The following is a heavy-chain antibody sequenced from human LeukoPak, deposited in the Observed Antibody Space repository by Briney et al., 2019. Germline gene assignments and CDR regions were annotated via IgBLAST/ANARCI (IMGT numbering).Heavy chain of an antibody. CDR3: AKDHPESYCTNGVCPLDY. D-gene: IGHD2-8*01. V-gene: IGHV3-23*01. CDR1: GFTFSSYE. Sequence: GGSLRLSCAASGFTFSSYEMNWVRQAPGKGLEWVSAISGSGGSTYYADSVKGRFTISRDNSKNTLYLQMNSLRAEDTAVYYCAKDHPESYCTNGVCPLDYWGQGTLVTVSS. J-gene: IGHJ4*02. CDR2: ISGSGGST.